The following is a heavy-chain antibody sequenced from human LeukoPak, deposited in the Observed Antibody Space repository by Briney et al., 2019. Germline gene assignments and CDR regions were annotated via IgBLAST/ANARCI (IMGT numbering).Heavy chain of an antibody. CDR3: AKARSGYDFDY. J-gene: IGHJ4*02. V-gene: IGHV3-23*01. CDR1: GFTLSSYG. Sequence: GGSLRLSCAASGFTLSSYGMSWVRQAPGKGLEWVSGISGSGGTTYYPDSVKGRFTISRDNFKNTLYLHMNSLRAEDTAVYYCAKARSGYDFDYWGQGTLVTVSS. CDR2: ISGSGGTT. D-gene: IGHD5-12*01.